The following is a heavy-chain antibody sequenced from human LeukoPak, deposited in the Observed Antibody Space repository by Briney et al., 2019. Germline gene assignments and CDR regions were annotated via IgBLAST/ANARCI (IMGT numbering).Heavy chain of an antibody. V-gene: IGHV3-21*01. J-gene: IGHJ3*02. CDR3: ARDPYSSGWYKDAFDI. Sequence: GESLRLSCAASGFTFSSYSMNWVRLAPGKGLEWVSSISGSSSYINYADSVKGRFTISRDNAQNSLFLQLNSLRAEDTAVYYCARDPYSSGWYKDAFDIWGQGTMVTVSS. CDR1: GFTFSSYS. CDR2: ISGSSSYI. D-gene: IGHD6-19*01.